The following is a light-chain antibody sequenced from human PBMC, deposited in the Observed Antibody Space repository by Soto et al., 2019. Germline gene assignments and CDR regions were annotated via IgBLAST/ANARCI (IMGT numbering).Light chain of an antibody. CDR1: SSNIGNNY. Sequence: QSVLTQPPSVSAAPGQKVTISCSGSSSNIGNNYVSWYQQLPGTAPKLLIYDNSKRPSGIPDRFSVSKSGTSATLGITGLQTGDEADYYCGTWDSSLSAFYVFGTGTKVTVL. CDR2: DNS. V-gene: IGLV1-51*01. CDR3: GTWDSSLSAFYV. J-gene: IGLJ1*01.